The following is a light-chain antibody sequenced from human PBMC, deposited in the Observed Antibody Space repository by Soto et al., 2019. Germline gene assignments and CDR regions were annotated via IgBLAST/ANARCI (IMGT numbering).Light chain of an antibody. J-gene: IGLJ2*01. V-gene: IGLV2-8*01. CDR2: EVS. CDR3: SSYAGSKNLV. Sequence: QSALTQPTSASGSPGQSVTISCTGTSSDVGGYNYVSWYQQHPGKAPKLIIYEVSKRPSGVPDRFSGSKSGNTASLTVSGLQAEDEADYYCSSYAGSKNLVFGGGTKVTVL. CDR1: SSDVGGYNY.